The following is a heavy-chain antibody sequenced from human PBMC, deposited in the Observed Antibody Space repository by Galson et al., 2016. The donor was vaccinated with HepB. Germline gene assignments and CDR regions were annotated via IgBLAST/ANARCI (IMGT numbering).Heavy chain of an antibody. CDR1: RFTFSSHW. CDR2: MSDSGGST. CDR3: AVRYSSIWYFQH. J-gene: IGHJ1*01. V-gene: IGHV3-23*01. D-gene: IGHD6-13*01. Sequence: SLRLSCAASRFTFSSHWMHWVRQAPGKGLEWVSAMSDSGGSTYYADSVKGRFTTSRDNSKNTLYLQMNSLGAEDTAIYYCAVRYSSIWYFQHWGRGTLVSVSS.